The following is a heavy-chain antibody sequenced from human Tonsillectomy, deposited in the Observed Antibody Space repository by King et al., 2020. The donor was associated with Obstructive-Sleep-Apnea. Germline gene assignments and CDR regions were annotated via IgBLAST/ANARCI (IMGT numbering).Heavy chain of an antibody. D-gene: IGHD3-3*01. CDR3: GRVIPRGRLEGSRIDP. CDR2: VYYSGST. V-gene: IGHV4-39*07. Sequence: LQLQESGPGLVKPSETLSLRCIVSGGSISSSSYDWGWIRQPPGKGLEWIGSVYYSGSTRYNPSLKNRVTISIDTAKNQFSLKLTSVTAADPAVFFCGRVIPRGRLEGSRIDPWGQGTLVIVSS. CDR1: GGSISSSSYD. J-gene: IGHJ5*02.